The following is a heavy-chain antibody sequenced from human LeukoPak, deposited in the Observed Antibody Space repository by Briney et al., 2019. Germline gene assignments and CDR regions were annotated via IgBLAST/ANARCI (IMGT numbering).Heavy chain of an antibody. CDR3: ARGIDTAMVFDY. CDR1: GGSISTSNYY. D-gene: IGHD5-18*01. Sequence: SETLSLTCTVSGGSISTSNYYWGWIRQPPGKGLEWIGEINHSGSTNYNPSLKSRVTISVDTSKNQFSLKLCSVTAADTAVYYCARGIDTAMVFDYWGQGTLVTVPS. V-gene: IGHV4-39*07. CDR2: INHSGST. J-gene: IGHJ4*02.